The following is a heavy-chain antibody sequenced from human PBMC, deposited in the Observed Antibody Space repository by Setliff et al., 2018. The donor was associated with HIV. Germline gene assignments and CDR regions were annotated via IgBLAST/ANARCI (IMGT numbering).Heavy chain of an antibody. Sequence: SETLSLTCTVSGGSISSGTYYWGWIRQPPGKGLEYIETMYYSGSTYYNPSLRSRVTISVDTSKNHISLRLSSVTAADTAVYYCARHVTVVAYFETLAGSFNYWGQGTLVTVSS. CDR3: ARHVTVVAYFETLAGSFNY. V-gene: IGHV4-39*01. D-gene: IGHD2-21*01. CDR2: MYYSGST. CDR1: GGSISSGTYY. J-gene: IGHJ4*02.